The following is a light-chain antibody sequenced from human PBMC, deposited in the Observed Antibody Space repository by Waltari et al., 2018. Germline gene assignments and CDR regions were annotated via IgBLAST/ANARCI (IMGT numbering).Light chain of an antibody. CDR1: TSDIGTYNF. V-gene: IGLV2-14*03. CDR3: ASYTTSYTWV. J-gene: IGLJ3*02. Sequence: QSALTQPASVSGSPGQSLTISCAGTTSDIGTYNFVAWYQQLPGKVPKLIFYEVNKRPSGVFNRFSGSKSGNTAPLTISGLLAEGEADYYCASYTTSYTWVFGGGTRLAVL. CDR2: EVN.